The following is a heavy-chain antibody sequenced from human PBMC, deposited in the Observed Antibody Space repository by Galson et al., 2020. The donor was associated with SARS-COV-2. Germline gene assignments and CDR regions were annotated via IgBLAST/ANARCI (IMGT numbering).Heavy chain of an antibody. D-gene: IGHD6-19*01. Sequence: SETLSLTCAVYGGSFSGYYWSWIRQPPGKGLEWIGEINHSGSTNYNPSLKSRVTISVDTSKNQFSLKLSSVTAADTAVYYCARAGHSSGWYWSRRWFDPWGQGTLVTVSS. V-gene: IGHV4-34*01. CDR2: INHSGST. J-gene: IGHJ5*02. CDR1: GGSFSGYY. CDR3: ARAGHSSGWYWSRRWFDP.